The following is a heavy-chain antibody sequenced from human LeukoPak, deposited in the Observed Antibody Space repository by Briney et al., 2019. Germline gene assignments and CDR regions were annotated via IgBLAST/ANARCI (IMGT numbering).Heavy chain of an antibody. CDR2: IHGASGVT. J-gene: IGHJ4*02. CDR1: GFTFTGHF. CDR3: ARDFDWGADY. V-gene: IGHV1-2*02. D-gene: IGHD3-9*01. Sequence: ASVKVSCKASGFTFTGHFLHWVRQAPGQGLEWMGWIHGASGVTFYAQKFQGRVTVTRDTSVRTTYMELNSLTSDDTAVYYCARDFDWGADYWGQGTLVVASS.